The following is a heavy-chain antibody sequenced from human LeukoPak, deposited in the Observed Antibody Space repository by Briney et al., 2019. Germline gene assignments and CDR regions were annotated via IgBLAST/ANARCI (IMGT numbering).Heavy chain of an antibody. CDR2: ISSSGSTI. CDR3: ARIITLHYYDSSGYSSPFDY. Sequence: PGGSLRLSCAASGFTFSSYEMNWVRQAPGKGLEWVSYISSSGSTIYYADSVKGRFTISRDNSKNTLYLEVNSLRAEDMAIYYCARIITLHYYDSSGYSSPFDYWGQGTLVTVSS. V-gene: IGHV3-48*03. D-gene: IGHD3-22*01. CDR1: GFTFSSYE. J-gene: IGHJ4*02.